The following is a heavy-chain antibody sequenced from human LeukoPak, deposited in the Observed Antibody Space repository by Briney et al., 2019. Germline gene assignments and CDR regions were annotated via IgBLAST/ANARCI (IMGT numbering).Heavy chain of an antibody. J-gene: IGHJ6*03. V-gene: IGHV1-18*01. CDR1: GYTFTSYG. Sequence: GASVKVSCKASGYTFTSYGISWVRQAPGQGLEWMGWISAYNGNTNYAQKLQGRVTMTTDTSTSTAYMELRSLRSDDTAVYYCARELRSSTRFGDYYYYMDVWGKGTTVTVSS. CDR3: ARELRSSTRFGDYYYYMDV. D-gene: IGHD2-2*01. CDR2: ISAYNGNT.